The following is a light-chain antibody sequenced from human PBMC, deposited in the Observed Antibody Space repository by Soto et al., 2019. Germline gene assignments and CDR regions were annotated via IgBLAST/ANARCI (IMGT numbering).Light chain of an antibody. CDR1: NNDIGGYNY. CDR3: SSYSSHSALNWV. V-gene: IGLV2-14*01. CDR2: EVT. J-gene: IGLJ3*02. Sequence: QSVLTQPASVSASPGQSITISCTGTNNDIGGYNYVSWYQQHPGKAPKLMIYEVTSRPSGASDRFSGSKSGNTASLIISGLQAEDEADYYCSSYSSHSALNWVFGGGTKLTVL.